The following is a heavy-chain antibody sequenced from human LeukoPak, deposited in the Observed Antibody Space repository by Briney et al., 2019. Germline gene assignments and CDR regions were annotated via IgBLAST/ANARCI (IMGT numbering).Heavy chain of an antibody. CDR1: GYTFTSYG. CDR3: ARGDHVRIYAESSFDI. Sequence: ASVKVSCKASGYTFTSYGISWVRQAPGQGLEWMGWISAYNGNTNYAQKFQGRVTMTRDTSTSTVYMELNSLRSEDTAVYYCARGDHVRIYAESSFDIWGQGTMVTVSS. D-gene: IGHD5/OR15-5a*01. J-gene: IGHJ3*02. CDR2: ISAYNGNT. V-gene: IGHV1-18*01.